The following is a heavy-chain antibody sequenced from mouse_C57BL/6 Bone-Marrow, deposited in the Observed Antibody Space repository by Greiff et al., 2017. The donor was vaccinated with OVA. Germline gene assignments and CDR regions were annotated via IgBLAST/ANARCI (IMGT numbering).Heavy chain of an antibody. V-gene: IGHV1-63*01. D-gene: IGHD1-1*01. CDR1: GYTFTNYW. J-gene: IGHJ2*01. CDR3: ARWAVVARNYFDY. CDR2: IYPGGGYT. Sequence: QVQLQQSGAELVRPGTSVEMSCKASGYTFTNYWIGWAKQRPGHGLEWIGDIYPGGGYTNYNEKFKGKATLTADKSSSTAYMQFSSLTSEDSAIYYCARWAVVARNYFDYWGQGTTLTVSS.